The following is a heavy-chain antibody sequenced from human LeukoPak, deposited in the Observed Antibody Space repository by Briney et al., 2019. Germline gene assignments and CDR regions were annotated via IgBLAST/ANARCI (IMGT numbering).Heavy chain of an antibody. CDR2: ISSRSSYI. CDR1: GFTFSSYS. Sequence: PGGSLRLSCAASGFTFSSYSMNWVRQAPGRGLEWVSSISSRSSYIYYADSVKGRFTISRDNAKNSLYLQMNSLRAEDTAVYYCARDLSSSWEYYFDYWGQGTLVTVSS. D-gene: IGHD6-13*01. J-gene: IGHJ4*02. CDR3: ARDLSSSWEYYFDY. V-gene: IGHV3-21*01.